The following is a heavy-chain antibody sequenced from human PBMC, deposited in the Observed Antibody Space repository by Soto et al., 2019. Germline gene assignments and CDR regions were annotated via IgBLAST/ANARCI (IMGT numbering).Heavy chain of an antibody. D-gene: IGHD4-17*01. Sequence: ASVKVSCKASGYTFTSYDINWVRQATGQGLEWMGWINAGNGNTKYSQKFQGRVTITRDTSASKAYMELSSLRSEDTAVYYCAIHTMTTVFDPWGQGTLVTVSS. CDR1: GYTFTSYD. V-gene: IGHV1-3*01. J-gene: IGHJ5*02. CDR3: AIHTMTTVFDP. CDR2: INAGNGNT.